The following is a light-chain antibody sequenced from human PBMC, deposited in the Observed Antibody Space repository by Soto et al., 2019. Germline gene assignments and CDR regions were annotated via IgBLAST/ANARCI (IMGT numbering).Light chain of an antibody. CDR1: QTISSW. CDR2: KTS. V-gene: IGKV1-5*03. J-gene: IGKJ1*01. Sequence: DIQMTQSPSTLSASVGDRVTIACRASQTISSWVAWYQQKPGKAPRLLIYKTSSLESGVPSRFSGSGSGTEFTLTISGLQPDDFASYYCQQYNTYRTFGQGTKVDIK. CDR3: QQYNTYRT.